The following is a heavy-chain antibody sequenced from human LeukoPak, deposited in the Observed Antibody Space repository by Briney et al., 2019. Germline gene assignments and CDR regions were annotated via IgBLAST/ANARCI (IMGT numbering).Heavy chain of an antibody. D-gene: IGHD5-18*01. CDR3: ARDRGGYSYGYYYYYYMDV. CDR1: GGSISSYY. J-gene: IGHJ6*03. CDR2: IYTSGST. Sequence: SETLSLTCTVSGGSISSYYWSWIRQPAGKGLEWIGRIYTSGSTNYNPSLKSRVTMSVDTSKNQFSLKLSSVTAADTAVYYCARDRGGYSYGYYYYYYMDVWGKGTTVTISS. V-gene: IGHV4-4*07.